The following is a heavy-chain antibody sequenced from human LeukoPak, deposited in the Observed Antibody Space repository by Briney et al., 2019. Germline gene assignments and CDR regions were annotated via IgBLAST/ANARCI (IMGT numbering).Heavy chain of an antibody. D-gene: IGHD3-22*01. CDR2: INPNNGDT. V-gene: IGHV1-2*02. CDR1: GYTFTGYH. Sequence: ASVKVSCKASGYTFTGYHIHWVRQAPGQGLEWMGWINPNNGDTKYAQKFNGRVTMTRDTSISTAYMELSRLRSDDTAVYYCAREKIVVVPPYYYYMDVWGKGTTVTISS. CDR3: AREKIVVVPPYYYYMDV. J-gene: IGHJ6*03.